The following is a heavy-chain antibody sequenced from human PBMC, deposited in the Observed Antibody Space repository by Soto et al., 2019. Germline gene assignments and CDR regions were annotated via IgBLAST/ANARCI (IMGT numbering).Heavy chain of an antibody. D-gene: IGHD6-13*01. J-gene: IGHJ4*02. V-gene: IGHV3-23*01. Sequence: PGGSLRLSYAASGFTISSYAMSWVRQAPGKGLEWVSAISGSGGSTYYADSVKGRFTISRDNSKNTLYLQMNSLRAEDTAVYYCAKGKVDSSSWFPFDYWGQGTLVTVSS. CDR2: ISGSGGST. CDR3: AKGKVDSSSWFPFDY. CDR1: GFTISSYA.